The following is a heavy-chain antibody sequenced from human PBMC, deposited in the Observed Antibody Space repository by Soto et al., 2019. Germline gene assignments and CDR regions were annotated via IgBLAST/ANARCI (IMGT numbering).Heavy chain of an antibody. J-gene: IGHJ5*02. V-gene: IGHV4-4*07. CDR3: VRDGTKTLRDWFDP. CDR1: GASISGFY. D-gene: IGHD1-1*01. Sequence: QVQLQESGPGLVKPSGTLSLTFTVSGASISGFYWNWIWKSAGKGLEWIGRIYATGTTDYNPSLKSRVMMSVDTSKKQFSLKLRSVTAADTAVYYCVRDGTKTLRDWFDPWGQGISVTVSS. CDR2: IYATGTT.